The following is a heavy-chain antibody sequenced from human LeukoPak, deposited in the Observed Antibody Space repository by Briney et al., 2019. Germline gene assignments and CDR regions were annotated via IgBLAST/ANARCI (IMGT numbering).Heavy chain of an antibody. CDR1: GGSISSGDYS. CDR2: IYNSGNT. V-gene: IGHV4-30-4*07. J-gene: IGHJ4*02. CDR3: ARAPSAGLPPGY. Sequence: PSETLSLTCAVSGGSISSGDYSWSWIRQPPGEGLEWIGFIYNSGNTYYNPSLKSRVTLSVDTSKNQFSLNLSSVTAADTAVYYCARAPSAGLPPGYWGQGTLVTVSS.